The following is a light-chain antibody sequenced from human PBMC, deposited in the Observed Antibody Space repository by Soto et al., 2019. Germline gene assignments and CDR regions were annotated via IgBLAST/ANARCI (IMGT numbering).Light chain of an antibody. Sequence: QSVLTQPPSVSGAPGQRVTISCTGSGSNIGAGYDVHWYQQLPGTAPKLLIFANINRPSGVPDRFSGSESGTSASLAITGLRAEDEADYYGQSYDSSPSGYVFGTGTKVTVL. V-gene: IGLV1-40*01. CDR2: ANI. J-gene: IGLJ1*01. CDR1: GSNIGAGYD. CDR3: QSYDSSPSGYV.